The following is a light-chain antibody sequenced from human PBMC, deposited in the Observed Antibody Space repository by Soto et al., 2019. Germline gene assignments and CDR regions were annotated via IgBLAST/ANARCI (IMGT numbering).Light chain of an antibody. CDR1: QSLLHNNGYNY. CDR2: LGS. Sequence: DIVMTQSPLSLPVTPGEPASISCRSSQSLLHNNGYNYLDWYLQKPGQSPQLLIYLGSNRASGVPDRFSGSGSCTDFPLKISRVEAEDVGVYYCMQALKTQFTFGPGTKVQIK. CDR3: MQALKTQFT. V-gene: IGKV2-28*01. J-gene: IGKJ3*01.